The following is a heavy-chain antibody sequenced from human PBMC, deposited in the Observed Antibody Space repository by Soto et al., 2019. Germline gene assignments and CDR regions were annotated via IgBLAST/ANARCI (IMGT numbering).Heavy chain of an antibody. D-gene: IGHD7-27*01. J-gene: IGHJ4*02. CDR2: IYYSEST. Sequence: QVQLQESGPGLVKPSETLSLTCTVSGGSISSYYWSWIRQPPGKGLEWIGYIYYSESTNYNPSHKSRVTISVDTSKNQFSLKLSAVTAADNAVYYCARESVGNYFDYWGQGPLVTVSS. CDR1: GGSISSYY. CDR3: ARESVGNYFDY. V-gene: IGHV4-59*12.